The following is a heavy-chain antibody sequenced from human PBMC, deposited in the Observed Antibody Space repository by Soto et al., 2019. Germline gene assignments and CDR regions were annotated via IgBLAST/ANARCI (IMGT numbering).Heavy chain of an antibody. D-gene: IGHD6-19*01. Sequence: EVQLVESGGGLVQPGGSLRLSCAASGFTFSSYSMNWVRQAPGKGLEWVSYISSSSSTIYYADSVKGRFTISRDNAKNSLYLLMNSLRDEDTAVYYCARERAVGIAVALNWFDPWGQGTLVTVSS. V-gene: IGHV3-48*02. CDR3: ARERAVGIAVALNWFDP. CDR2: ISSSSSTI. CDR1: GFTFSSYS. J-gene: IGHJ5*02.